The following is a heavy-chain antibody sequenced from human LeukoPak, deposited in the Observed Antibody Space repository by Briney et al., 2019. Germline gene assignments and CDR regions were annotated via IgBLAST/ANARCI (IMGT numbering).Heavy chain of an antibody. V-gene: IGHV4-39*07. CDR1: GGSISNYY. J-gene: IGHJ4*02. CDR3: ARVGYSSSIDY. Sequence: SETLSLTCTVSGGSISNYYWGWIRQAPGKGLEWIGSIYYSGNTYYNSSLKSRVTISVDTSKNQFSLKLSYVTAADTAVYYCARVGYSSSIDYWGQGTLVTVSS. D-gene: IGHD6-6*01. CDR2: IYYSGNT.